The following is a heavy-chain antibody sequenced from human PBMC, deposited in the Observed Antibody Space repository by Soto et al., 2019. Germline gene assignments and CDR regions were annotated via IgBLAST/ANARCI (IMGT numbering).Heavy chain of an antibody. V-gene: IGHV1-8*01. CDR2: MNPNSGNT. D-gene: IGHD5-18*01. J-gene: IGHJ4*02. CDR3: ASVKHNYTAMAPYYFDY. Sequence: ASVKVSCKASGYTFTSYDINWVRQATGQGLEWMGWMNPNSGNTGYAQKFQGRVTMTRNTSISTAYMELSSLRSEDRAVYYCASVKHNYTAMAPYYFDYWGPGTLVTVSS. CDR1: GYTFTSYD.